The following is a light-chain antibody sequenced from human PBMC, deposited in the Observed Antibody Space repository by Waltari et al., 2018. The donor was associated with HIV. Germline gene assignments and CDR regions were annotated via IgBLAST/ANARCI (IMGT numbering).Light chain of an antibody. Sequence: SYVLTQPPSVSVSPGKTATITCGGDNIGSKSVHWYQQKPGQAPILVIFYDYDRPSGIPERLSGSNSGNTATLTISRVEAGDEADYYCQVWATSSDHYVFGTGTKVTVL. J-gene: IGLJ1*01. V-gene: IGLV3-21*01. CDR1: NIGSKS. CDR2: YDY. CDR3: QVWATSSDHYV.